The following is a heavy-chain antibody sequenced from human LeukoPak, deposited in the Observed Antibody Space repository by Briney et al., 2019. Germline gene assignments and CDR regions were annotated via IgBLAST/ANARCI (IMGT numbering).Heavy chain of an antibody. Sequence: SETLSLTCTVSGGSISSYYWSWIRQPAGKGLEWIGEINHSGSTNYNPSLKSRVTISVDTSKNQFSLELSSVTAADTAVYYCARGPRQRAFDYWGQGTLVTVSS. CDR3: ARGPRQRAFDY. D-gene: IGHD1-1*01. CDR2: INHSGST. CDR1: GGSISSYY. J-gene: IGHJ4*02. V-gene: IGHV4-34*01.